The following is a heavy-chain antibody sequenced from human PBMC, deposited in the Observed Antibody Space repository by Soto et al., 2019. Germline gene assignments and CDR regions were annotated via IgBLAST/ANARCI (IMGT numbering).Heavy chain of an antibody. J-gene: IGHJ4*02. CDR1: RGTFSSYA. CDR2: INPNSGGT. D-gene: IGHD1-26*01. Sequence: VKLRCKAPRGTFSSYASSWVRQAPGQGLEWMGWINPNSGGTNYAQKFQGRVTMTRDTSISTAYMELSSLRSEDTAVYYCARDAYAWEPPPHFDYWGQGTLVTVSS. CDR3: ARDAYAWEPPPHFDY. V-gene: IGHV1-2*02.